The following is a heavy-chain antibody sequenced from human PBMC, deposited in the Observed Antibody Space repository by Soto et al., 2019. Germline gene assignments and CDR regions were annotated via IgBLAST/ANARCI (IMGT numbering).Heavy chain of an antibody. CDR3: ARDNWNSSFDVLDI. CDR1: DGSMNSGGYY. CDR2: INYSGST. J-gene: IGHJ3*02. Sequence: SETLSLTCRVSDGSMNSGGYYWSWIRQHPGKGLEWIGYINYSGSTYYNPSLKSRLTISVDTSKNQFSLKLSSVTAADTAVYYCARDNWNSSFDVLDIWGQGTMVTVSS. D-gene: IGHD1-1*01. V-gene: IGHV4-31*03.